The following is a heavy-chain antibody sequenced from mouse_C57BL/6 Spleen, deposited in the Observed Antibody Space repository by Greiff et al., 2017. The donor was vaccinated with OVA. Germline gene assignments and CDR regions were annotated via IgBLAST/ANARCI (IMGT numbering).Heavy chain of an antibody. CDR2: IDPSDSYT. D-gene: IGHD1-1*01. V-gene: IGHV1-69*01. Sequence: QVQLQQPGAELVMPGASVKLSCKASGYTFTSYWMHWVMQRPGQGLEWIGEIDPSDSYTNYNQKFKGKSTLTVDKSSSTAYMQLSSLTSEDSAVYYCAYYVDAMDYWGQGTSVTVSS. CDR1: GYTFTSYW. J-gene: IGHJ4*01. CDR3: AYYVDAMDY.